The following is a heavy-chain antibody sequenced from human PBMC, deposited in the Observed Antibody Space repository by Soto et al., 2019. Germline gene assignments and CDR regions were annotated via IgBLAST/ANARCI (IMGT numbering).Heavy chain of an antibody. CDR1: GYTFPSYG. V-gene: IGHV1-18*04. CDR2: ISAYIGNT. Sequence: QVQLGQSGAEVKKPGASVQVSCKASGYTFPSYGISSVRQAPGQGREWMGWISAYIGNTNYAQKLQGRVTMTTDTYTSTTYIELRSLRSDDTAVYYCAIVFGGAAAGTELGYWGQGTLVTVA. CDR3: AIVFGGAAAGTELGY. D-gene: IGHD6-13*01. J-gene: IGHJ4*02.